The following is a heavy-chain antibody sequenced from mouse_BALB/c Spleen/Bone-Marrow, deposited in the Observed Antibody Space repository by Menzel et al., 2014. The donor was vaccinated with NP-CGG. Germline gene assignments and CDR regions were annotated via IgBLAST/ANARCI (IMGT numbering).Heavy chain of an antibody. CDR2: IRNKANGYTT. CDR1: GFTFTDYH. V-gene: IGHV7-3*02. Sequence: EVKLVESGGGLVQPGGSLRLSCATSGFTFTDYHMSWVRQTPGKALEWLGFIRNKANGYTTDYSVSVKGRFTISRDNSQSILYLQMNTLRAEDSATYYCARDENYDIYWYFDVWGAGTTVTVSS. CDR3: ARDENYDIYWYFDV. D-gene: IGHD1-1*01. J-gene: IGHJ1*01.